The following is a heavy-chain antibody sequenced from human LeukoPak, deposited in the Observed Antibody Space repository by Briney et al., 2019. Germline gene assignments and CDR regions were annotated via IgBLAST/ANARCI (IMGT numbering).Heavy chain of an antibody. V-gene: IGHV1-69*05. D-gene: IGHD3-22*01. CDR3: ASPGYSYYYDSSEFDAFDI. CDR1: GGTFSSYA. Sequence: ASVKVSCKASGGTFSSYAISWVRQAPGQGLEWMGSIIPIFGTANYAQKFQGRVTITTDESTSTAYMELSSLRSEDTAVYYCASPGYSYYYDSSEFDAFDIWGQGTMVTVSS. CDR2: IIPIFGTA. J-gene: IGHJ3*02.